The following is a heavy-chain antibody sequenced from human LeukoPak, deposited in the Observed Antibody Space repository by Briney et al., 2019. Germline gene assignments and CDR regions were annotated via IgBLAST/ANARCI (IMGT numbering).Heavy chain of an antibody. CDR1: GFTFTSYG. V-gene: IGHV1-18*01. Sequence: ASVKVSCKASGFTFTSYGISWVRQAPGQGLEWMGWISTYNANTNFAERLQGRVTMTTDTSTSTAYMELKSLRSDDTAVYYCAKHQAGVRGVSYNWFDPWGQGTLVTVSS. J-gene: IGHJ5*02. CDR3: AKHQAGVRGVSYNWFDP. D-gene: IGHD3-10*01. CDR2: ISTYNANT.